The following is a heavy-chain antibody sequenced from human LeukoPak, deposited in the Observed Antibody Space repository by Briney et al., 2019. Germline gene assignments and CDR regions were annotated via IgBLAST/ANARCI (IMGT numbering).Heavy chain of an antibody. V-gene: IGHV3-23*01. CDR1: GFTFSSYA. CDR2: ISGSGSST. D-gene: IGHD2-2*01. J-gene: IGHJ6*03. Sequence: PGGSLRLSCAASGFTFSSYAMSWVRQAPGKGLEWVSAISGSGSSTYYADSVKGRFTISRDNSKNTLYLQMNSLRAEDTAVYYCAKANIVVVPAATRKYYYYYMDVWGKGTTVTVSS. CDR3: AKANIVVVPAATRKYYYYYMDV.